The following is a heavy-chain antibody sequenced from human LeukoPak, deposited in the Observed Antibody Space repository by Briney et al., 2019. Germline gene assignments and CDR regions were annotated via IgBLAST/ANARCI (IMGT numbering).Heavy chain of an antibody. J-gene: IGHJ6*03. CDR2: ISSSGSTI. Sequence: GGSLRLSCTSSGFTFSSDSMNWVRQAPGKGLEWVSYISSSGSTIYYADSVKGRFTISRDNAKNSLYLQMNSLRDEDTAVYYCARDPYSGGYGAYYYYYMDVWGKGTTVTVSS. D-gene: IGHD6-19*01. CDR3: ARDPYSGGYGAYYYYYMDV. V-gene: IGHV3-48*02. CDR1: GFTFSSDS.